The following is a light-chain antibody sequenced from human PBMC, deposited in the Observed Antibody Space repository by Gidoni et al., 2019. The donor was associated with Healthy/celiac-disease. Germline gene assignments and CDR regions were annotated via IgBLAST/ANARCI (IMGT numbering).Light chain of an antibody. V-gene: IGKV1-39*01. CDR1: QSISNY. Sequence: DIQMTQSPSSLSASIGDTVAITCRASQSISNYLSWYQQRPGKAPKLLIYAASSLQSGVPSRFSGSGSGTDFTLTISSLQPEDFATYHCQQTYSTPRAFXXXTKVEIK. J-gene: IGKJ1*01. CDR3: QQTYSTPRA. CDR2: AAS.